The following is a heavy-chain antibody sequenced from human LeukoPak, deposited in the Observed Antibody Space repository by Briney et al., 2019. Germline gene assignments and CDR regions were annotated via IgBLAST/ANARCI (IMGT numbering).Heavy chain of an antibody. Sequence: ASVKVSCKASGYTFTGYYMHWVRQAPGQGLEWMGWINPNSGGTNYAQKFQGWVTMTRDTSISTAYMELSRLRSDDTAVYYCARGRRREQWLLNFAFLDYWGQGTLVTVSS. J-gene: IGHJ4*02. D-gene: IGHD6-19*01. CDR1: GYTFTGYY. CDR2: INPNSGGT. V-gene: IGHV1-2*04. CDR3: ARGRRREQWLLNFAFLDY.